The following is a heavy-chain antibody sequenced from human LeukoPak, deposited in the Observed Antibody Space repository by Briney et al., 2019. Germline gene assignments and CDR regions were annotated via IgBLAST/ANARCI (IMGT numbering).Heavy chain of an antibody. CDR1: GYAFTGYY. CDR3: ARDRNGGNLNWFDP. D-gene: IGHD4-23*01. V-gene: IGHV1-2*02. CDR2: INPNSGGT. Sequence: GASVKVSCKACGYAFTGYYMHWVRQAPGQGLEWMGWINPNSGGTNYAQKFQGRVTMTRDTSISTAYMELSRLRSDDTAVYYCARDRNGGNLNWFDPWGQGTLVTVSS. J-gene: IGHJ5*02.